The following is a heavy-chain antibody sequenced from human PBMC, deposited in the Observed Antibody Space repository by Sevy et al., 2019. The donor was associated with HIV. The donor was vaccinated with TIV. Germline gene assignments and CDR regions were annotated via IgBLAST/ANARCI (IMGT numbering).Heavy chain of an antibody. CDR3: AKDTSRVVAGTGYFDY. D-gene: IGHD6-19*01. Sequence: GGSLRLSCAASGFTFEDSAMHWVRQARGKGLEGVSGISWNSATRGYADSVKGRFTISRDNAKNSLYLQMNSLRTEDTALYYCAKDTSRVVAGTGYFDYWGQGTLVTVSS. V-gene: IGHV3-9*01. CDR2: ISWNSATR. CDR1: GFTFEDSA. J-gene: IGHJ4*02.